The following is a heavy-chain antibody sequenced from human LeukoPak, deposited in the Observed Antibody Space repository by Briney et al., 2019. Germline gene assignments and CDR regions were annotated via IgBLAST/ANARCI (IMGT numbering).Heavy chain of an antibody. CDR2: ISYSGST. V-gene: IGHV4-59*01. Sequence: SETLSLTCTVSGGSISTYYWIWIRQPPGKGLEWIGYISYSGSTNYNPSLKSRVTISVDTSKNQFSLKLSSVTAADTAVYYCARDSSGLNWFDPWAREPWSPSPQ. J-gene: IGHJ5*02. D-gene: IGHD6-19*01. CDR1: GGSISTYY. CDR3: ARDSSGLNWFDP.